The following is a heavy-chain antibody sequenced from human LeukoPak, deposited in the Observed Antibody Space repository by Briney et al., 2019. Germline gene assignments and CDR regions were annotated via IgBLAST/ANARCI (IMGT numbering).Heavy chain of an antibody. CDR2: IYYSGST. Sequence: PSETLSLTCSVSGGSISSHYWSWIRQPPGKGLEWIGYIYYSGSTDYNPSLESRVTISVDTSKNQFSLKLRSVTAADTAVYYCARKNGYFDYWGQGSLVTVSS. V-gene: IGHV4-59*11. J-gene: IGHJ4*02. CDR1: GGSISSHY. CDR3: ARKNGYFDY. D-gene: IGHD1-1*01.